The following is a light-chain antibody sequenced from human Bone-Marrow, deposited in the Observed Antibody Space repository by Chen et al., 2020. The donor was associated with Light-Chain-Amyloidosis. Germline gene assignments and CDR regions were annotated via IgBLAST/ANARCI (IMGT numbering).Light chain of an antibody. CDR2: DDS. CDR3: QVWDRSSDRPV. CDR1: NIGSTS. J-gene: IGLJ3*02. V-gene: IGLV3-21*02. Sequence: SYVLTQPSSVSVAPGQTATIACGGNNIGSTSVHWYQQTPGQAPLLAVYDDSDRPSVIPERLSGSNSGTAATLTISRVEAGDEADYYCQVWDRSSDRPVFGGGTKLTVL.